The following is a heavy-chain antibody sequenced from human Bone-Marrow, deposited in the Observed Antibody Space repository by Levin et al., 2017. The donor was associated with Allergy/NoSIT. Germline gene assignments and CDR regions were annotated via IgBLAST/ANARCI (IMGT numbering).Heavy chain of an antibody. J-gene: IGHJ4*02. CDR3: ARHDYGGNSGDY. CDR1: GFTFSSYS. D-gene: IGHD4-23*01. V-gene: IGHV3-48*04. CDR2: IGTSTDTI. Sequence: HPGGSLRLSCAASGFTFSSYSMNWVRQAPGKGLEWISYIGTSTDTIYYADSVKGRFTISRDTSKNSLYLQMNSLRAEDTAVYYCARHDYGGNSGDYWGQGTLVTVSS.